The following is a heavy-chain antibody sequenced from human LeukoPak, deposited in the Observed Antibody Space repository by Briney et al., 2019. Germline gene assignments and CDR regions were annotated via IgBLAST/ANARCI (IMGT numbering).Heavy chain of an antibody. Sequence: ASVKVSCKASGYTFTGYYMHWVRQAPAQGLEWMGWINPNSGGTNYAQKFQGRVTMTRDTSISTAYMELSRLRSDDTAVYYCARGWSGSYYSHYYYYMDVWGKGTTVTVSS. V-gene: IGHV1-2*02. J-gene: IGHJ6*03. CDR2: INPNSGGT. D-gene: IGHD1-26*01. CDR1: GYTFTGYY. CDR3: ARGWSGSYYSHYYYYMDV.